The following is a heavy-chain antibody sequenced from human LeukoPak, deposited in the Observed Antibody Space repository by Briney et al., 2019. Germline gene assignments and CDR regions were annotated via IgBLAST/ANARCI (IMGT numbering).Heavy chain of an antibody. CDR3: ARGTSIGDAFDI. Sequence: GGCLRLSCAASGFTFSNYALHWVRQPPGKGLEWVAIMSYDGSTKYYADSVKGRFTISRDNSKNTLYLQMSSLRTEDTTVYYCARGTSIGDAFDIWGQGTMVTVSS. V-gene: IGHV3-30*04. D-gene: IGHD1-26*01. CDR2: MSYDGSTK. CDR1: GFTFSNYA. J-gene: IGHJ3*02.